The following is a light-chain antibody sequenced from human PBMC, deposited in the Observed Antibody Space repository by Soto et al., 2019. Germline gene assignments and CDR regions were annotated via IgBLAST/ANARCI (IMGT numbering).Light chain of an antibody. V-gene: IGLV2-14*01. J-gene: IGLJ1*01. CDR3: SSYISSSTLV. CDR1: SSDVGGYNY. Sequence: QSALTQPASVSGSPGQSITISCTGTSSDVGGYNYVSWYQQHPGKVPKLMTYDVSNRPSGVSNRFSGSKSGNTASLTISGLQAEDEADYYCSSYISSSTLVSGTGTKVTVL. CDR2: DVS.